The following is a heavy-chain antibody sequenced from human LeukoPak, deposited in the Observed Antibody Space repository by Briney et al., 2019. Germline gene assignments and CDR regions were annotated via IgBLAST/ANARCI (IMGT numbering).Heavy chain of an antibody. V-gene: IGHV4-59*08. CDR1: AASISGYY. CDR3: ARSGGSTVTTRYFDL. CDR2: IYYSGST. D-gene: IGHD4-17*01. J-gene: IGHJ2*01. Sequence: PSETLSLTCTVSAASISGYYWSWIRQPPGKGLEWIGYIYYSGSTNYNPSLKSRVTISVDTSKNQFSLKLSSVTDADTAVYYCARSGGSTVTTRYFDLWGRGTLVTVSS.